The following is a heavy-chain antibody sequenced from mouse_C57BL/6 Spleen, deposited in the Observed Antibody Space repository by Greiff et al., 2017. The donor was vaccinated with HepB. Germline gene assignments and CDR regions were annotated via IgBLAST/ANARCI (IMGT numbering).Heavy chain of an antibody. CDR3: ARQRWLLPDYAMDY. J-gene: IGHJ4*01. D-gene: IGHD2-3*01. CDR2: IWSDGST. Sequence: VQLQESGPGLVAPSQSLSITCTVSGFSLTSYGVHWVRQPPGKGLEWLVVIWSDGSTTYNSALKSRLSISKDNSKSQVFLKMNSLQTDDTAMYYCARQRWLLPDYAMDYWGQGTSVTVSS. V-gene: IGHV2-6-1*01. CDR1: GFSLTSYG.